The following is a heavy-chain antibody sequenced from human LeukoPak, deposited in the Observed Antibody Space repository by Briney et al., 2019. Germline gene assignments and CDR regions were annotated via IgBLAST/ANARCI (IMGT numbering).Heavy chain of an antibody. CDR2: ISSSSSTI. D-gene: IGHD2-2*01. V-gene: IGHV3-48*01. CDR3: ARANAREDRYYYYYMDV. J-gene: IGHJ6*03. CDR1: GFTFSNAW. Sequence: GGSLRLSCAASGFTFSNAWMSWVRQAPGKGLEWVSYISSSSSTIYYADSVKGRFTISRDNAKNSLYLQMNSLRAEDTAVYYCARANAREDRYYYYYMDVWGKGTTVTVSS.